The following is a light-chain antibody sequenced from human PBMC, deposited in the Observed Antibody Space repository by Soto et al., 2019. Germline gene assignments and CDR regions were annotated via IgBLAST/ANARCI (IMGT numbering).Light chain of an antibody. CDR2: EVS. CDR3: QQYQDWPRT. Sequence: EIVLSQSLDTLSLSPGERATPSCRASERLTGNLAWYQHRPGQAPRLLIYEVSTRAPYIPARFSGRGSRTEFTLTISSLQSEDSAVYYCQQYQDWPRTSGQGTKVDI. V-gene: IGKV3-15*01. J-gene: IGKJ1*01. CDR1: ERLTGN.